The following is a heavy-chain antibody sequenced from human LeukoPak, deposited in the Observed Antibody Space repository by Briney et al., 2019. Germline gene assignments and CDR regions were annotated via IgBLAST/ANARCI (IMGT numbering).Heavy chain of an antibody. CDR3: AKRGVVIRVILVGFHKEAYYFDS. CDR2: ISGSGGGT. V-gene: IGHV3-23*01. J-gene: IGHJ4*02. D-gene: IGHD3-22*01. CDR1: GITLSNYC. Sequence: GGSLRLSRAVSGITLSNYCISWVRQPPGKGLAWVAGISGSGGGTNYADSVKGRFTISRDNPKNTLFLQMNNLRAEDTAVYFCAKRGVVIRVILVGFHKEAYYFDSWGQGALVTVSS.